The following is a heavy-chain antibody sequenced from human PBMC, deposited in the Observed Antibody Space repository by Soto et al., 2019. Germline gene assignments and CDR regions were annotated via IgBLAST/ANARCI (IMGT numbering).Heavy chain of an antibody. CDR1: GFTFSNYA. Sequence: GGSLRLSCAASGFTFSNYAMSWVRQAPGKGLEWVSALSGSGHHTYYADSVKGRFTISRDNSKNTLYLQMNSLKAEDTALYYCAKDKNDLRAEYYGMDVWGQGTTVTVSS. V-gene: IGHV3-23*01. CDR3: AKDKNDLRAEYYGMDV. CDR2: LSGSGHHT. J-gene: IGHJ6*02. D-gene: IGHD1-1*01.